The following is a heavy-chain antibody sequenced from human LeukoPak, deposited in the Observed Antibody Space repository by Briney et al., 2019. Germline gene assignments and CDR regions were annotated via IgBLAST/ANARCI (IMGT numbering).Heavy chain of an antibody. D-gene: IGHD2-21*02. CDR1: GFTFSSYG. J-gene: IGHJ4*02. CDR3: AKVDQLVVVTGFDY. CDR2: ISYDGSNK. V-gene: IGHV3-30*18. Sequence: GGSLRLCCAASGFTFSSYGMHWVRQAPGKGLEWVAVISYDGSNKYYADSVKGRFTISRDNSKNTLYLQMNSLRAEDTAVYYCAKVDQLVVVTGFDYWGQGTLVTVSS.